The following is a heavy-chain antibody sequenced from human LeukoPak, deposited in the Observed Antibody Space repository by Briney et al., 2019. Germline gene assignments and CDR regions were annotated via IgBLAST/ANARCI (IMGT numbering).Heavy chain of an antibody. CDR1: GGSISSYY. CDR3: ARHDGAMGHGMDV. J-gene: IGHJ6*02. CDR2: IYYSGST. Sequence: SETLSLTCTVSGGSISSYYWGWIRQPPGKGLEWIGYIYYSGSTNYNPSLKSRVTISVDTSKDQFSLKLSSVTAADTAVYYCARHDGAMGHGMDVWGQGTTVTVSS. D-gene: IGHD5-18*01. V-gene: IGHV4-59*08.